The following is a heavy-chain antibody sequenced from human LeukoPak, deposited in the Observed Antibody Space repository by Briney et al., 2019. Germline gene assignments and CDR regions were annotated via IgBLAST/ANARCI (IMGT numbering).Heavy chain of an antibody. D-gene: IGHD6-19*01. J-gene: IGHJ4*02. CDR3: AKDTGPQWLVRGNYFDY. CDR2: ISGSGGST. Sequence: GGSLRLSCAASGFTFSSYAMSWVRQAPGKGREWVSAISGSGGSTYYADSVKGRFTISRDNSKNTLYLQMNSLRAEDTAVYYCAKDTGPQWLVRGNYFDYWGQGTLVTVSS. V-gene: IGHV3-23*01. CDR1: GFTFSSYA.